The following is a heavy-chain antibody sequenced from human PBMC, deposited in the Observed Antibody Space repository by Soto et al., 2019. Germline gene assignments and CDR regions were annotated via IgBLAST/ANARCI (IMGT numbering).Heavy chain of an antibody. Sequence: GGSLRLSCAASGFTFSSYWMHWVRQAPGKGLVWVSRINSDGTTTNFADSVKGRFTISRDNAQNTPFLQMNGLRAEDTAVYYCARGLYHKYGQDYWGRGTLVTVSS. J-gene: IGHJ4*02. V-gene: IGHV3-74*01. CDR2: INSDGTTT. D-gene: IGHD2-2*01. CDR3: ARGLYHKYGQDY. CDR1: GFTFSSYW.